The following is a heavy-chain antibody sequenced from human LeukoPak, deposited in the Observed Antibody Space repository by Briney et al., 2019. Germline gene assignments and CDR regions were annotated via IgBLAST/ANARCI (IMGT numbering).Heavy chain of an antibody. D-gene: IGHD5-24*01. Sequence: GGSLRLSCAASGFTLTTAWMSWVRQAPGKGLEWVGRIKRKSDGGTTDYAAPVQGRFTISRDNAKKSLYLQMNSLRAEDTAVYYCARDTGDGYTPPNYYYYMDVWGKGTTVTVSS. CDR3: ARDTGDGYTPPNYYYYMDV. V-gene: IGHV3-15*01. J-gene: IGHJ6*03. CDR1: GFTLTTAW. CDR2: IKRKSDGGTT.